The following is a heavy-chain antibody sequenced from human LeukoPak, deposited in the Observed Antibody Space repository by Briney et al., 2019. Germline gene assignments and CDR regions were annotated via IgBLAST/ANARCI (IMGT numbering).Heavy chain of an antibody. CDR3: ARIGRNYRRSSASWYYFDN. V-gene: IGHV4-30-4*07. D-gene: IGHD2-2*01. CDR2: VYQSGNA. CDR1: GDSIKSVGYS. Sequence: SETLSLTCAVSGDSIKSVGYSWSWVRQPPGKRLEWLGYVYQSGNANYNPSLNSRLTISVDTSRNEFSLKLTSVTAADSAVYYCARIGRNYRRSSASWYYFDNWGQGTLVTVSS. J-gene: IGHJ4*02.